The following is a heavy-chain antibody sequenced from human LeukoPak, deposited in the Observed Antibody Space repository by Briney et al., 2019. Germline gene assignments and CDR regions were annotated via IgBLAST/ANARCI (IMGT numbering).Heavy chain of an antibody. CDR2: ITHTGGDS. Sequence: GGSLRLSCVASGFTFSSYAMTWVRQAPGKGLEWVALITHTGGDSYYADSEKGRFAISRDNSKNTLYLEMNDLRAEDTALYFCGKDKTTYNWWEVIESWGQGALVTVSS. V-gene: IGHV3-23*01. CDR1: GFTFSSYA. J-gene: IGHJ4*02. D-gene: IGHD1-1*01. CDR3: GKDKTTYNWWEVIES.